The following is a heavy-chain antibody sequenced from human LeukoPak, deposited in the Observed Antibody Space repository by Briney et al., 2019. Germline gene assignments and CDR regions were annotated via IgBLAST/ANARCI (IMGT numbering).Heavy chain of an antibody. CDR2: INWNGGST. Sequence: GGSLRLSCAASGFTFDDYGMSWVRQAPGKGLEWVSGINWNGGSTGYADSVKGRFTISRDNAKNSLYLQMNSLRAEDTALYHCARDTRPEYSGSYSYNWFDPWGQGTLVTVSS. D-gene: IGHD1-26*01. CDR3: ARDTRPEYSGSYSYNWFDP. J-gene: IGHJ5*02. CDR1: GFTFDDYG. V-gene: IGHV3-20*01.